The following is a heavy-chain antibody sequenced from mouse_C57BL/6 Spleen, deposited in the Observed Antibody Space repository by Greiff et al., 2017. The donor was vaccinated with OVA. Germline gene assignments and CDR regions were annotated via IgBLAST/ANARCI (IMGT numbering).Heavy chain of an antibody. Sequence: EVKLVESGPGLAKPSQTLSLTCSVTGYSITSDYWNWIRKFPGNKLEYMGYISYSGSTYYNPSLKSRISITRDTSKNQYYLQLNSVTTEDTATYYCASSGYGRGASWYFDVWGTGTTVTVSS. CDR3: ASSGYGRGASWYFDV. J-gene: IGHJ1*03. V-gene: IGHV3-8*01. D-gene: IGHD1-1*01. CDR2: ISYSGST. CDR1: GYSITSDY.